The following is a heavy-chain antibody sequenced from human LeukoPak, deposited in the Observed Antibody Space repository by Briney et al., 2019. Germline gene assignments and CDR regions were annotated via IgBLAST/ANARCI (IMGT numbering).Heavy chain of an antibody. Sequence: SETLSLTRAVYGGSFSGYYWSWIRQPPGKGLEWIGEINHSGSTNYNPSLKSRVTISVDTSKNQFSLKLSSVTAADTAVYYCARLSRSIAAAGTENSAVVYFDYWGQGTLVTVSS. CDR2: INHSGST. V-gene: IGHV4-34*01. D-gene: IGHD6-13*01. CDR1: GGSFSGYY. J-gene: IGHJ4*02. CDR3: ARLSRSIAAAGTENSAVVYFDY.